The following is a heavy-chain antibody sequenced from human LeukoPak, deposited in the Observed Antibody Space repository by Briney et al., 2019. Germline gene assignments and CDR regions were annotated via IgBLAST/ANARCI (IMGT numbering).Heavy chain of an antibody. D-gene: IGHD5-18*01. J-gene: IGHJ5*02. CDR1: GYTFTGYY. V-gene: IGHV1-2*02. Sequence: ASVKVSCKASGYTFTGYYMHWVRQAPGQGLEWMGWINPNSGGTNYAQKFQGRVTMTRDTSISTTYMELSRLRSDDTAVYYCAREKAVDTAMENNWFDPWGQGTLVTVSS. CDR2: INPNSGGT. CDR3: AREKAVDTAMENNWFDP.